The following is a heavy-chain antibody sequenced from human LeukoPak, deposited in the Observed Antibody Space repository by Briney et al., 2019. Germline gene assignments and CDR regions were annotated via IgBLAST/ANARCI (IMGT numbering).Heavy chain of an antibody. CDR3: AKPGTPMVYYFDY. CDR2: ISGSAEST. V-gene: IGHV3-23*01. J-gene: IGHJ4*02. CDR1: GFTFSSYA. D-gene: IGHD5-18*01. Sequence: PGGSLRLSCAASGFTFSSYAMSWVRQAPGKGLEWVSAISGSAESTYYAYSVKGRFTISRDNSKDTLYLQMSSLRAEDTAVYYCAKPGTPMVYYFDYWGQGTLVTVSS.